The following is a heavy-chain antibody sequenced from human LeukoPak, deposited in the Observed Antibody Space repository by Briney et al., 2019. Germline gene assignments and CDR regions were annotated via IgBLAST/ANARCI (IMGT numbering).Heavy chain of an antibody. D-gene: IGHD3-3*01. CDR3: AREVSSNIRFPEALDY. J-gene: IGHJ4*02. V-gene: IGHV1-2*02. CDR1: GYTXTSYG. CDR2: INPNSGGT. Sequence: ASVKVSCKASGYTXTSYGISWVRQAPGQGLEWLGWINPNSGGTNYAQKFQGRVTMTRDTSISTAYMELSRLRSDDTAVYYCAREVSSNIRFPEALDYWGQGTLVTVSS.